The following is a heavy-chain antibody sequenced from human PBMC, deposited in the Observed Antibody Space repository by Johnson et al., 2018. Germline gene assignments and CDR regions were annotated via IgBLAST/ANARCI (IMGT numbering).Heavy chain of an antibody. Sequence: QVQLQQWGAGLLKPSETLSLTCAVYGGSFSGYYWSWIRQPPGKGLEWIGEINHSGSTNYNPSLKSRVTISVDTSKNHFSLKLSSVTAADTAVYYFAKAQGFCYYYDIDVWGQGTTVTVSS. CDR3: AKAQGFCYYYDIDV. V-gene: IGHV4-34*01. CDR1: GGSFSGYY. J-gene: IGHJ6*02. CDR2: INHSGST. D-gene: IGHD3-3*01.